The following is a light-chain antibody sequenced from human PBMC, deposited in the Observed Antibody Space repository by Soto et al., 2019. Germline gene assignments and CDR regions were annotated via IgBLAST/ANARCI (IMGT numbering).Light chain of an antibody. CDR2: TNN. CDR3: QSYDSRLSAYV. CDR1: NSNIGAGYD. Sequence: QSVLTQPPSVSGAPGQRVTISCTESNSNIGAGYDVHWYLQLPGTAPKLLVYTNNNRPSGVPDRFSGSKSGTSASLAITGLQAEDEADYYCQSYDSRLSAYVFGTGTKVTVL. J-gene: IGLJ1*01. V-gene: IGLV1-40*01.